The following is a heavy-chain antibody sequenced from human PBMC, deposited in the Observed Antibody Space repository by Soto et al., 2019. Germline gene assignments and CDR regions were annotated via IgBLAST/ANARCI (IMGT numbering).Heavy chain of an antibody. CDR1: GFTFSSYG. D-gene: IGHD2-15*01. Sequence: QVQLVESGGGVVQPGRSLRLSCAASGFTFSSYGMHWVRQAPGKGLEWVAVISYDGSNKYYADSVKGRFTISRDNSKNTLYLQMNSLRAEDTAVYYCAKVLRVAATYWGQGTLVTVSS. CDR3: AKVLRVAATY. J-gene: IGHJ4*02. V-gene: IGHV3-30*18. CDR2: ISYDGSNK.